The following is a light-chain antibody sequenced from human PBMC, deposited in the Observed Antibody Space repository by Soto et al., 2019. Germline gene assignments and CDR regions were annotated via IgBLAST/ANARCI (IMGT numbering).Light chain of an antibody. J-gene: IGKJ1*01. CDR2: AAS. V-gene: IGKV1-5*01. CDR1: QSISSW. Sequence: QTNLSAATLSASVRARVPITCRASQSISSWLALYQQKPGKAPKLLIYAASTLQSGVPSRFSGSGSGTDFTLTISCLQSEDFATYYCQQYYSYLPPVGQGGKVAIK. CDR3: QQYYSYLPP.